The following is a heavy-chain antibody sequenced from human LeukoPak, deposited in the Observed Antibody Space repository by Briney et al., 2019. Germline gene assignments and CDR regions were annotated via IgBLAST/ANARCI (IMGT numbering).Heavy chain of an antibody. CDR3: ASQGYFDWLFSGGSYYYYGMDV. J-gene: IGHJ6*02. Sequence: PSETLSLTCTVSGGSISSYYWSWIRQPPGKGLEWIGYIYYSGSTDYNPSLKSRVTISVDTSKNQFSLKLSSVTAADTAVYYCASQGYFDWLFSGGSYYYYGMDVWGQGTTVTVSS. CDR2: IYYSGST. V-gene: IGHV4-59*08. D-gene: IGHD3-9*01. CDR1: GGSISSYY.